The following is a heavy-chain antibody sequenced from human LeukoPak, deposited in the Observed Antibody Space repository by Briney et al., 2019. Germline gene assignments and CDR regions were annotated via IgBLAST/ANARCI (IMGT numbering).Heavy chain of an antibody. Sequence: GRSLRLSCAASGFSFRTYGMHWVRQAPGKGLEWVAVMWFDGSNENYADSVKGRFTISRDISKNTVYPQLNSLRVEDTAVYYCARRPGIAAAGIDYWGQGTLVTVSS. V-gene: IGHV3-33*01. CDR1: GFSFRTYG. CDR3: ARRPGIAAAGIDY. D-gene: IGHD6-13*01. J-gene: IGHJ4*02. CDR2: MWFDGSNE.